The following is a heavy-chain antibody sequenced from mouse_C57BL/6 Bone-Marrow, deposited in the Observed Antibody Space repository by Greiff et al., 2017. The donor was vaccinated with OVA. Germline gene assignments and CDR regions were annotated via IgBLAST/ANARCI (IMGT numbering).Heavy chain of an antibody. CDR2: ISSGGSYT. CDR1: GFTFSSYG. V-gene: IGHV5-6*01. J-gene: IGHJ4*01. CDR3: ARDYYYAMDY. Sequence: EVMLVESGGDLVKPGGSLKLSCAASGFTFSSYGMSWVRQTPDKRLEWVATISSGGSYTYYPDSVKGRFTISRDNAKNTLYLQVCSLKSEDTAMYYCARDYYYAMDYWGQGTSVTVSS. D-gene: IGHD2-4*01.